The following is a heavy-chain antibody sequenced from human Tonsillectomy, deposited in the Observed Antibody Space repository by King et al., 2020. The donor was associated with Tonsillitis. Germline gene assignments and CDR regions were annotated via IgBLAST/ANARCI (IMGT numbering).Heavy chain of an antibody. D-gene: IGHD4-17*01. Sequence: VQLXESGGGXVQPXGSLKLSCAASGFTFRGSAMHWVRQASGKGLEWVXRXXXXPNXXAXAXGASVKGRFTISXXDSKNTMYLQMXXLKTEDTAVYYCTRFAAPEYGDYGDYWGQGTLVTVSS. V-gene: IGHV3-73*02. J-gene: IGHJ4*02. CDR1: GFTFRGSA. CDR2: XXXXPNXXAX. CDR3: TRFAAPEYGDYGDY.